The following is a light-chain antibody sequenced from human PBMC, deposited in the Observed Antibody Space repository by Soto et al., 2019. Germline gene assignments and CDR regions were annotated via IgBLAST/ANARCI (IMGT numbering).Light chain of an antibody. Sequence: DIQITQSPSTLSASVGDRVTITCRASQSISSWLAWYHQKPGKAPKLLIYKASSLESGVPSRFSGSGSGTEFTLTNSSLQPDDLATYYCQQYYSSPFTFGPGTKVDIK. CDR1: QSISSW. CDR2: KAS. CDR3: QQYYSSPFT. V-gene: IGKV1-5*03. J-gene: IGKJ3*01.